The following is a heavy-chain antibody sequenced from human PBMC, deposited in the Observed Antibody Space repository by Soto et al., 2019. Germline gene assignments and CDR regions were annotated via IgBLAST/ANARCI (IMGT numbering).Heavy chain of an antibody. V-gene: IGHV1-2*02. CDR3: ARDQRSYGEVPFDY. J-gene: IGHJ4*02. Sequence: QVQLVQSGAEVREAGASVKVSCKASGFTFTGYYIHWVRQAPGQGLEWMGWIKSDGGDPKYAQKFQDRVTMTRDTSMNTVYMELSSLRSDDTAVYYCARDQRSYGEVPFDYWGRGTLVTVSS. CDR1: GFTFTGYY. D-gene: IGHD3-16*01. CDR2: IKSDGGDP.